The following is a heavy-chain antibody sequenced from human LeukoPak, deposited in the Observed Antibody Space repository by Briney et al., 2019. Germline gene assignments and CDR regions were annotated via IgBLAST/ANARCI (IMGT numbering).Heavy chain of an antibody. CDR3: ASRIYGDYGNY. D-gene: IGHD4-17*01. CDR1: GFTFSSYE. CDR2: ISSSGSTI. V-gene: IGHV3-48*03. Sequence: GGSLRLSCAASGFTFSSYEMNWVRQAPGKGLEWVSYISSSGSTIYYADSVKGRFTISRDNAKNSLYLQMNSLRAEDTAVYYCASRIYGDYGNYWGQGTLVTVSS. J-gene: IGHJ4*02.